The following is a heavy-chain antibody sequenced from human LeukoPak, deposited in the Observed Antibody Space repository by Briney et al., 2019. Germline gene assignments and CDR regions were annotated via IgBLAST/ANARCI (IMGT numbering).Heavy chain of an antibody. CDR3: ARAPRVVAASLDY. J-gene: IGHJ4*02. D-gene: IGHD2-15*01. V-gene: IGHV3-7*01. CDR2: IKQDGSEK. Sequence: GGSLRLSCAAFGFTFSSYWMSWVRQAPGKGLEWVANIKQDGSEKYYVDSVKGRFTISRDNAKNSLYLQMNSLRAEDTAVYYCARAPRVVAASLDYWGQGTLVTVSS. CDR1: GFTFSSYW.